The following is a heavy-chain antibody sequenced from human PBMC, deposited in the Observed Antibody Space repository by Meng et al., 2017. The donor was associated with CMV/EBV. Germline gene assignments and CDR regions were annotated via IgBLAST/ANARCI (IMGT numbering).Heavy chain of an antibody. CDR1: GFTFGSYS. Sequence: GESLKISCAASGFTFGSYSMNWVRQAPGKGLEWVSYISSSSSTIYYADSVKGRFTISRDNAKNSLYLQMNSPRAEDTAVYYCARGSHYYGSGSYYKPSVDNWFDPWGQGTLVTVSS. J-gene: IGHJ5*02. CDR3: ARGSHYYGSGSYYKPSVDNWFDP. CDR2: ISSSSSTI. V-gene: IGHV3-48*04. D-gene: IGHD3-10*01.